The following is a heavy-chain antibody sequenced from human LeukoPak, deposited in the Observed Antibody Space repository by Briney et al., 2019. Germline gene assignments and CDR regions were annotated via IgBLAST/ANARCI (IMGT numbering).Heavy chain of an antibody. CDR1: GGSISSSNW. J-gene: IGHJ4*02. CDR2: IYHSGST. V-gene: IGHV4-4*02. CDR3: ARVTSGWYGDFDY. Sequence: PSGTLSLTCAVSGGSISSSNWWSWVRQPPGKGLEWIGEIYHSGSTNYNPSLKSRVTIPVDKSKNQFSLKLSSVTAADTAVYYCARVTSGWYGDFDYWGQGTLVTVSS. D-gene: IGHD6-19*01.